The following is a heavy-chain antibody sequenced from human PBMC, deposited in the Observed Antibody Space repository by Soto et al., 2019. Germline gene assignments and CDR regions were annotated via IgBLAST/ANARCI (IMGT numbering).Heavy chain of an antibody. Sequence: PGGSLRLSCAVSGFTFSSYVMSWVRQAPGKGLEWVSAISGSGGSTYYADSVKGRFTISRDNSKNTLYLQMNSLRADDTAVYYCAKVGYYDSSGHNWFDHWGELTPVPVSP. CDR3: AKVGYYDSSGHNWFDH. J-gene: IGHJ5*02. CDR2: ISGSGGST. D-gene: IGHD3-22*01. V-gene: IGHV3-23*01. CDR1: GFTFSSYV.